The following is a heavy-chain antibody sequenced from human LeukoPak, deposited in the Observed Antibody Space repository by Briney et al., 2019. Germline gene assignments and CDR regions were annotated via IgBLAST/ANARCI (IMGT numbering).Heavy chain of an antibody. V-gene: IGHV3-30*18. CDR1: GFTFSRYG. CDR3: AKDRTHYGSGSYLFDY. CDR2: ISYDGSNK. Sequence: GRSLRLSCAASGFTFSRYGMRWVRQAPGKGLEGVAVISYDGSNKYYADSVKGRFTISRDNSKNTLYLQMNSLRAEDTAVYYCAKDRTHYGSGSYLFDYWGQGTLVTVSS. D-gene: IGHD3-10*01. J-gene: IGHJ4*02.